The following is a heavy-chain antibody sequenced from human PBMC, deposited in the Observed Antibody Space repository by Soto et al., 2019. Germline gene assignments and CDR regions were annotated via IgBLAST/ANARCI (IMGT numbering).Heavy chain of an antibody. CDR3: ARMGLLHGMDV. CDR1: GFTFSSYA. Sequence: QVQVVESGGGVVQPGRSLRLSCAASGFTFSSYAMHWVRQAPGKGLEWVALISYDGSNKYYADSVKGRFAISRDNSKNTLYLQMNRLRAEDTAVYYCARMGLLHGMDVWGQGTTVPVSS. V-gene: IGHV3-30*09. J-gene: IGHJ6*02. D-gene: IGHD2-15*01. CDR2: ISYDGSNK.